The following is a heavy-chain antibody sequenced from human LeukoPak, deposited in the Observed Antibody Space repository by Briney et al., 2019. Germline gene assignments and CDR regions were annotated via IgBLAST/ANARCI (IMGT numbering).Heavy chain of an antibody. J-gene: IGHJ4*02. CDR2: VRYDGSNK. D-gene: IGHD5-18*01. CDR3: AKALNRAIQLFFGFDY. CDR1: GFTFSSYG. V-gene: IGHV3-30*02. Sequence: PGGSLRLSCAASGFTFSSYGIHWVRQAPGKGLEWVAFVRYDGSNKFYADSVKGRFTISRDNSKNTLYLQMNSLRVEDTAVYYCAKALNRAIQLFFGFDYWGQGTLVTVSS.